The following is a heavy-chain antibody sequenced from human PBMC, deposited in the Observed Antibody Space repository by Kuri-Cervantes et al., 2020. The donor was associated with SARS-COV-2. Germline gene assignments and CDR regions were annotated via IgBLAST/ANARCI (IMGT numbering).Heavy chain of an antibody. CDR1: GGSISSGSYY. CDR2: IYTSGST. J-gene: IGHJ4*02. D-gene: IGHD4-23*01. Sequence: SETLSLTCTISGGSISSGSYYWSWIRQPAGKGLEWIGYIYTSGSTNYNPSLKSRVTISVDTSKNQFSLKLSSVTAADTAVYCCARRSYGGPWYYFDYWGQGTLVTVSS. CDR3: ARRSYGGPWYYFDY. V-gene: IGHV4-61*09.